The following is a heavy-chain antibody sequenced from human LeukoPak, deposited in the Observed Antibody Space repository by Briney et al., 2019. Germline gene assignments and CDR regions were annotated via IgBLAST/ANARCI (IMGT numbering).Heavy chain of an antibody. V-gene: IGHV4-31*03. J-gene: IGHJ5*02. Sequence: SQTLSLTCTVSGASIGSRGYCWTWIRQHPGKGLEWIGYISHSGNTYYNPSLKNRVIISLDTSNNHFSLRLNSVTAADTAVYYCAKARDVCGGGCPEVANWFDPWGQGTLVTVSS. CDR1: GASIGSRGYC. CDR3: AKARDVCGGGCPEVANWFDP. D-gene: IGHD2-21*02. CDR2: ISHSGNT.